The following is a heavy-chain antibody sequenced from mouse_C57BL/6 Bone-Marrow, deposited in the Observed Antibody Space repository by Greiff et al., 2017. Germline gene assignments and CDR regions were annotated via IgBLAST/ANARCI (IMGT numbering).Heavy chain of an antibody. CDR2: INPNNGGT. J-gene: IGHJ3*01. Sequence: EVQLQQSGPELVKPGASVKISCKASGYTFTDYYMNWVKQSHGKSLEWIGDINPNNGGTSYNQKFKGKATLTVDKSSSTAYMELRSLTSEDSAVYYCAREGWDYDGFAYWGQVTLVTVSA. CDR3: AREGWDYDGFAY. V-gene: IGHV1-26*01. D-gene: IGHD2-4*01. CDR1: GYTFTDYY.